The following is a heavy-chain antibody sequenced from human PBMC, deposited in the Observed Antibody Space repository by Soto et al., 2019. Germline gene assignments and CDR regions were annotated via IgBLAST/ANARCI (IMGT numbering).Heavy chain of an antibody. CDR3: TSAAWFPYLSFY. V-gene: IGHV3-48*03. CDR1: GFTFSRFG. D-gene: IGHD3-10*01. J-gene: IGHJ1*01. Sequence: GSLRLSCAASGFTFSRFGLHWFRQAAGKGLEWISYISSSGSTVYYASSAEGRFTISRDNAYNSIYLQMASLSAQDTALYYCTSAAWFPYLSFYCGQGSLVTVTA. CDR2: ISSSGSTV.